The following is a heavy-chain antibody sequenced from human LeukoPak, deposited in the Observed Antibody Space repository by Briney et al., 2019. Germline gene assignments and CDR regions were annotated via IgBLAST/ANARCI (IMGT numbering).Heavy chain of an antibody. Sequence: GGSLRLSCAASGFIFSDYYMSWIRQAPGKGLEWVAYISRSDGMVYYADSVKGRFTVSVENAKSSLFLQMNTLRAEDSAVYYCARGPNHYDYYDVDVWGQGTTVIVSS. CDR2: ISRSDGMV. CDR1: GFIFSDYY. J-gene: IGHJ6*02. V-gene: IGHV3-11*01. CDR3: ARGPNHYDYYDVDV.